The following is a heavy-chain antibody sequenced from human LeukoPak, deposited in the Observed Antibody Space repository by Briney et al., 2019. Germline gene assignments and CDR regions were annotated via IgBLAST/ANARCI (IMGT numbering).Heavy chain of an antibody. J-gene: IGHJ4*02. CDR1: GGSISSYY. Sequence: SQTLSLTCTVSGGSISSYYWSWIRQPPGKGLEWIGYIYYSGSTNYNPSLKSRVTISVDTSKNQFSLKLSSVTAADTAVYYCARHRAAAGTDYWGQGTLVTVSS. CDR3: ARHRAAAGTDY. D-gene: IGHD6-13*01. V-gene: IGHV4-59*08. CDR2: IYYSGST.